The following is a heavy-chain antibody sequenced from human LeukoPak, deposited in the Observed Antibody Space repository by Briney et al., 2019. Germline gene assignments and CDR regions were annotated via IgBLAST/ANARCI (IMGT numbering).Heavy chain of an antibody. V-gene: IGHV3-30*02. Sequence: PGGSLRLSCAASGFTFSSYGMHWVRQAPGKGLKWVAFIRYDGSNKYYADSVKGRFTISRDNSKNTLYLQMNSLRAEDTAVYYCAKGPFPRYCSSTSCEYYFDYWGQGTLVTVSS. CDR2: IRYDGSNK. CDR3: AKGPFPRYCSSTSCEYYFDY. J-gene: IGHJ4*02. D-gene: IGHD2-2*01. CDR1: GFTFSSYG.